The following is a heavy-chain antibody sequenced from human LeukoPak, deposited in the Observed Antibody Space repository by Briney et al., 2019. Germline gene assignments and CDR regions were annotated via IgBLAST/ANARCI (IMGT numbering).Heavy chain of an antibody. CDR1: GYTFTSYY. J-gene: IGHJ5*02. Sequence: ASVKVSCKASGYTFTSYYMHWVRQAPGQGLEWMGIINPSGGSTSYAQKFQGRVTMTRDTSTSTVYMEPSSLRSEDTAVYYCARNEPKIHCSGGSCMFNWFDPWGQGTLVTVSS. V-gene: IGHV1-46*01. D-gene: IGHD2-15*01. CDR2: INPSGGST. CDR3: ARNEPKIHCSGGSCMFNWFDP.